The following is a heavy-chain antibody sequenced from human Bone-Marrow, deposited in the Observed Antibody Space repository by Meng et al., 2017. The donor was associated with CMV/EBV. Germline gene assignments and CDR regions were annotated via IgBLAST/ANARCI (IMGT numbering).Heavy chain of an antibody. CDR2: ISSSGSTI. V-gene: IGHV3-11*01. Sequence: MRWVRRAPGKGLEWVSYISSSGSTIYYADSVKGRFPISRANAKNSLYLQMNSLRAEDTAVYYCARGGLAEWFGELAGINNWFDPWGQGTLVTVSS. D-gene: IGHD3-10*01. CDR3: ARGGLAEWFGELAGINNWFDP. J-gene: IGHJ5*02.